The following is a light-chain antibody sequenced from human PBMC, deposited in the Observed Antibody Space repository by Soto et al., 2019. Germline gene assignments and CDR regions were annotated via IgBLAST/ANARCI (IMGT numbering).Light chain of an antibody. CDR1: QTVRNNY. CDR3: QQRSNWTRIP. CDR2: NAS. V-gene: IGKV3-11*01. J-gene: IGKJ5*01. Sequence: EFVFKHSTGTLSFSPGERTTLSCRAGQTVRNNYLAWYQQKPGQPPRLLIYNASNRTTGIPARFSGSGSGTDFTLTISSLEPEDFAVYYCQQRSNWTRIPFGQVTRLAI.